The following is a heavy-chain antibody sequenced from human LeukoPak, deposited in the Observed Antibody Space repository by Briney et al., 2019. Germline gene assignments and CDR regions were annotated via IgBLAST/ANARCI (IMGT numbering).Heavy chain of an antibody. D-gene: IGHD6-19*01. Sequence: SETLSLTCTVSGNSVSSYYWSWIRQPAGKGLEWIGRIYTSGSTNYNPSLKSRVTMSVDTSKNQFSLKLSSVTAADTAVYYCARSWGIAVAGRGWFDPWGQGTLVTVPS. CDR3: ARSWGIAVAGRGWFDP. J-gene: IGHJ5*02. V-gene: IGHV4-4*07. CDR1: GNSVSSYY. CDR2: IYTSGST.